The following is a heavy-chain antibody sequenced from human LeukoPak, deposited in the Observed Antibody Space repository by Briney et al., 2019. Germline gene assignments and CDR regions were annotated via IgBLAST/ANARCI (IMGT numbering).Heavy chain of an antibody. CDR3: AKSRGSTLFDS. CDR2: INGGSDKT. Sequence: PGGSLRLSCAASGFSFTSYAMSWVRQAPGKGLEWVSGINGGSDKTYYRDSVKGRITISRDNSKNTLYLQMNSLRAEDTAIYYCAKSRGSTLFDSWGQGTLVTVSS. J-gene: IGHJ4*02. V-gene: IGHV3-23*01. D-gene: IGHD1-26*01. CDR1: GFSFTSYA.